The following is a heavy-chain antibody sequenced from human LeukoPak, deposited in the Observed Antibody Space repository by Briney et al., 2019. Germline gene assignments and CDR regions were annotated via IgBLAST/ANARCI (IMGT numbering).Heavy chain of an antibody. Sequence: PSETLSLTCTVSGASINDHYWSWIRQPPGKGLEWIGYKYYAGSTSTNPSLGSRVTISVDTSKNQFSLNLYSVTAADTAVYYCARHRFAWYDFDVWGQGTRVTVS. CDR3: ARHRFAWYDFDV. CDR2: KYYAGST. CDR1: GASINDHY. D-gene: IGHD3-9*01. V-gene: IGHV4-59*08. J-gene: IGHJ3*01.